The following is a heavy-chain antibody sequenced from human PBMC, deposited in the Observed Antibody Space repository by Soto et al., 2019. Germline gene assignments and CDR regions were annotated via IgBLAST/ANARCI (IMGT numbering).Heavy chain of an antibody. J-gene: IGHJ6*02. CDR2: IIPVLGIA. CDR3: ARDTPREKDIVVVPAAMGYYYYGMDV. V-gene: IGHV1-69*04. D-gene: IGHD2-2*01. Sequence: SGKVSCKASGGTFSSYTISWVRQAPGQGLEWMGRIIPVLGIANYAQKFQGRATITADKSTSTAYMELSSLRSEDTAVYYCARDTPREKDIVVVPAAMGYYYYGMDVWGQGTTFTVSS. CDR1: GGTFSSYT.